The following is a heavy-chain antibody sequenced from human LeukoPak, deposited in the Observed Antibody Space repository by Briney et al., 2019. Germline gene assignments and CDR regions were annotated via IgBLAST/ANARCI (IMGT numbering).Heavy chain of an antibody. Sequence: GGSLRLSCAASGLTFSHYHIHWVRQAPGKGLEWVAFVSKDGTNNYYADSVNGRFTVSRGNSKNTLYLQMNSLRTEDTAVYYCARSNTRRPNWGQGTLVTVSS. CDR3: ARSNTRRPN. CDR1: GLTFSHYH. D-gene: IGHD2-2*02. V-gene: IGHV3-30*04. CDR2: VSKDGTNN. J-gene: IGHJ4*02.